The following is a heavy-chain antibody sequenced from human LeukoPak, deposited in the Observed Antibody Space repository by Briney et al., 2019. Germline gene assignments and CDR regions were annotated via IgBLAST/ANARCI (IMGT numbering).Heavy chain of an antibody. D-gene: IGHD3-10*01. J-gene: IGHJ4*02. CDR2: INHSGST. CDR1: GGSFSGYY. V-gene: IGHV4-34*01. CDR3: ARGLWFGGL. Sequence: SETLSLTCAVYGGSFSGYYWSWIRQPPGKGLEWIGEINHSGSTNYNPSLKSRVTISVDTSKNQFSLKLSSVTAADTAVYYCARGLWFGGLWGQGTLVTVSS.